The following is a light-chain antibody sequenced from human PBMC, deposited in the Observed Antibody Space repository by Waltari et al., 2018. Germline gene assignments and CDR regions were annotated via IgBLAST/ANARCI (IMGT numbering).Light chain of an antibody. CDR3: QQTYSVPLT. CDR1: QPITNY. CDR2: AAS. Sequence: DIQVTQSPSSLSASVGDRVIITCRTSQPITNYLNWYQQKPGKAPQLLIYAASNLQSGVPSRFSGSGSGTDFTLTISSLQPDDFATYFCQQTYSVPLTFGGGTRVEIK. V-gene: IGKV1-39*01. J-gene: IGKJ4*01.